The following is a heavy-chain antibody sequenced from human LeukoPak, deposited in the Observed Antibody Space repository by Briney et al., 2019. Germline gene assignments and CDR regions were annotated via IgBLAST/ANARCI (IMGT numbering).Heavy chain of an antibody. J-gene: IGHJ6*02. CDR1: GYTFTGYY. D-gene: IGHD3-10*01. Sequence: ASVKVSCKASGYTFTGYYMHWVRQAPGQGLEWMGWINPNSGGTNYAQKFQGRVTMTRDTSISTAYMELSRLRSDDTAVYYCARDQDYGSGRFGMDVWGQGTTVTVSS. V-gene: IGHV1-2*02. CDR3: ARDQDYGSGRFGMDV. CDR2: INPNSGGT.